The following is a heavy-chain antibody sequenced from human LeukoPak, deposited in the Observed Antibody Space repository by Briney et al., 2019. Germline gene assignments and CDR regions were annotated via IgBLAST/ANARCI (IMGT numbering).Heavy chain of an antibody. D-gene: IGHD1-26*01. CDR1: GFTFSSYR. CDR3: ARGAVRGSRAYFDY. CDR2: IWYDGSNK. Sequence: GGSLRLSCAASGFTFSSYRMHWVRQAPGKGLEWVADIWYDGSNKYYADSVKGRFTISRDNSKNTLYLQMNSLRAEDTAVYYCARGAVRGSRAYFDYWGQGTLVTVSS. V-gene: IGHV3-33*01. J-gene: IGHJ4*02.